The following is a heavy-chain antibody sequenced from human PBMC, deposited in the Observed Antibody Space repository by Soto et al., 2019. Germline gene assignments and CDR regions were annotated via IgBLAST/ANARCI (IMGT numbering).Heavy chain of an antibody. CDR1: GGSISSGGYS. CDR2: IYHSGPS. CDR3: GRARGYIHS. Sequence: PSETLSLTCAVSGGSISSGGYSWSWIRQPPGKGLEWIGYIYHSGPSYYNPSLKSRVTMSVDRSKNQFSLNLNSVTAADTAVYYCGRARGYIHSWGQGTLVSVSS. J-gene: IGHJ4*02. V-gene: IGHV4-30-2*01.